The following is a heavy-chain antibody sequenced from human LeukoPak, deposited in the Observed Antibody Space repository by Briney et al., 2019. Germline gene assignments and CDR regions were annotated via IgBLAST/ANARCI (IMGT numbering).Heavy chain of an antibody. J-gene: IGHJ6*02. Sequence: GASVKVSCKASGYTFISNYIHWVQQAPGQGLEWVGIINPNNGATTYAQRLQGRIAVTRDTSTSTVYMELSSLRSDDTAVYYCARLLDAAYRSTYWPYGMDVWGQGTTVIVSS. CDR1: GYTFISNY. V-gene: IGHV1-46*03. D-gene: IGHD3-3*01. CDR3: ARLLDAAYRSTYWPYGMDV. CDR2: INPNNGAT.